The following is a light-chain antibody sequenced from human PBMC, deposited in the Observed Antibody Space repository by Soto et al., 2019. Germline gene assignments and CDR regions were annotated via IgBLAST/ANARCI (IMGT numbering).Light chain of an antibody. Sequence: QSVLTQPASVSGSPGQSITISFTGTSSDVGGYNYVSWYQQHPGKAPKLMIYEVSNRPSGVSNRFSGSKSGNTASLTISGLQAEDEADYYCSSYTRSSTLVFGTGTKVTVL. CDR3: SSYTRSSTLV. CDR1: SSDVGGYNY. J-gene: IGLJ1*01. CDR2: EVS. V-gene: IGLV2-14*01.